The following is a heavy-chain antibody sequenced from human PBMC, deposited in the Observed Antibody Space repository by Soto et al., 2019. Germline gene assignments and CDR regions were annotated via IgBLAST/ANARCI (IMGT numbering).Heavy chain of an antibody. Sequence: PGESLKISCKGSGYSFTSYWIGWVRQMTGKGLEWMGIIYPGDSDTRYSPSFQGQVTISADKSISTAYLQWSSLKASDTAMYYCARKYYYDSSGYSNWFDPWGQGTLVTVSS. CDR2: IYPGDSDT. J-gene: IGHJ5*02. CDR1: GYSFTSYW. D-gene: IGHD3-22*01. V-gene: IGHV5-51*01. CDR3: ARKYYYDSSGYSNWFDP.